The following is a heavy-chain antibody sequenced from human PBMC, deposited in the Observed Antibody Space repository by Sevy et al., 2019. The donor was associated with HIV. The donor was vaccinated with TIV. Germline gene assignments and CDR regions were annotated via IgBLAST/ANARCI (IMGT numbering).Heavy chain of an antibody. CDR1: GFTFRSFS. CDR2: IWYDGRTE. Sequence: GGSLRLSCVASGFTFRSFSMHWVRQAPGKGLEWVAAIWYDGRTERYADSVQGRFTISRDNSKNTLYLQMNSLRAEDTAVYYCAREDIVLGEDNYYGIDVWGQGTTVTVSS. J-gene: IGHJ6*02. CDR3: AREDIVLGEDNYYGIDV. D-gene: IGHD2-15*01. V-gene: IGHV3-33*01.